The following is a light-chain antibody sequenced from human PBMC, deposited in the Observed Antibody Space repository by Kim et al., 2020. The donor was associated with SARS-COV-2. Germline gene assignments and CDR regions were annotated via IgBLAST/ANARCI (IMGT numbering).Light chain of an antibody. CDR1: TLPEKQ. CDR3: QSADGSGTYV. CDR2: KDN. V-gene: IGLV3-25*01. Sequence: VSPGQTARITCSGDTLPEKQTYWYQKKSGQAPLLVIYKDNERPSGIPGRFSGSSSGTTVTLTISGVQAEEDADYYCQSADGSGTYVFGTGTKVTVL. J-gene: IGLJ1*01.